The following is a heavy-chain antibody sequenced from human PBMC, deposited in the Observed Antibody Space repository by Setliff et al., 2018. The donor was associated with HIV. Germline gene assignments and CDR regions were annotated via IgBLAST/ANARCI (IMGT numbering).Heavy chain of an antibody. J-gene: IGHJ4*02. CDR2: SHTSGNT. CDR1: GGSISRYY. V-gene: IGHV4-4*09. Sequence: NPSETLSLTCTVSGGSISRYYWSWIRQPPGKGLEWIGYSHTSGNTNYNPSLKSRVTIPVDTSKNQFSLKLSSVTAADTAVYYCARHAIDSGGYYSQFDYWGQGTLVTVSS. CDR3: ARHAIDSGGYYSQFDY. D-gene: IGHD3-22*01.